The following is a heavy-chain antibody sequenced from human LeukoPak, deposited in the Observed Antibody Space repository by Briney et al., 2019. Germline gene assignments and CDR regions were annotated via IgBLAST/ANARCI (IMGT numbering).Heavy chain of an antibody. CDR1: GFTFSDYN. V-gene: IGHV3-11*01. D-gene: IGHD2-15*01. CDR3: ARVLRYCSGGNCYSGGLGYMDV. CDR2: ISRSGSTK. Sequence: GGSLRLSCAASGFTFSDYNMRWIRQAPGKGLEWVSSISRSGSTKYYADSVKGRFTISRDNAKNSLFLQMNSLRAEDTAVYYCARVLRYCSGGNCYSGGLGYMDVWGKGTAVTISS. J-gene: IGHJ6*03.